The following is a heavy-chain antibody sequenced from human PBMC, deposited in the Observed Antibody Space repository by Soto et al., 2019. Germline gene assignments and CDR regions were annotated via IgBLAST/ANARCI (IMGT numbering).Heavy chain of an antibody. CDR2: IILIFGTA. D-gene: IGHD3-22*01. CDR3: ARDLKRYYDSSGYGYYYYGMDV. V-gene: IGHV1-69*01. J-gene: IGHJ6*02. Sequence: QVQLVQSGAEVKKPGSSVKVSCKASGGTFSSYAISWVRQAPGQGLEWMGGIILIFGTANYAQKCQGRVTITADESTTTAYMELSSLRSEDTAVYYCARDLKRYYDSSGYGYYYYGMDVWGQGTTVTVSS. CDR1: GGTFSSYA.